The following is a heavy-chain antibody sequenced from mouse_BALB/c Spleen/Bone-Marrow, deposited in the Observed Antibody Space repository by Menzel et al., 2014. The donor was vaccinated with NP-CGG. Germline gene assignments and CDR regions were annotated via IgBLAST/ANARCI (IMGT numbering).Heavy chain of an antibody. D-gene: IGHD1-1*01. Sequence: EVKLMESGTVLVRPGASVKMSCKASGYTFTSYWMHWVKQRPGQGLEWIGAIYPGNSDTSYNQKFKGKAKLTAVTSTSTAYMELSSLTNEDSAVYYCTRVITAVLATRAMDYWGQGSSVTVSS. V-gene: IGHV1-5*01. CDR2: IYPGNSDT. CDR1: GYTFTSYW. J-gene: IGHJ4*01. CDR3: TRVITAVLATRAMDY.